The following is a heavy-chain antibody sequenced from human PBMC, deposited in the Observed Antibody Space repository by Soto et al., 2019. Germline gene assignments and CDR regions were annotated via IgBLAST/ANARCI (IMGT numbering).Heavy chain of an antibody. D-gene: IGHD6-13*01. CDR1: GFSLRTNGAG. V-gene: IGHV2-5*01. J-gene: IGHJ4*02. CDR3: AHRLTRWYLFDY. Sequence: QITLKESGPTVVKPTQTLTLTCTVSGFSLRTNGAGVGWIRQPPGEAPEWLALIYRNNDKRYGPSLNIRITITKDAPKNHVVLTMTNMDAVDTGAYCCAHRLTRWYLFDYWGQGTLVTVSS. CDR2: IYRNNDK.